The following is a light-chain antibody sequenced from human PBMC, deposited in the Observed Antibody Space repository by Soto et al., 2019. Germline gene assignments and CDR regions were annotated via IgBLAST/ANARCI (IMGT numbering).Light chain of an antibody. CDR2: DTS. CDR3: QQRSDWPPT. Sequence: EILLTQYPPTLPLSPGERATLSCRASQIVGRYLDWFQKTTGQAPRLLIYDTSNRATGIPARLSGSGSGTDFTLTISSLETEDFEVYYCQQRSDWPPTFGQGTKVDIK. V-gene: IGKV3-11*01. J-gene: IGKJ1*01. CDR1: QIVGRY.